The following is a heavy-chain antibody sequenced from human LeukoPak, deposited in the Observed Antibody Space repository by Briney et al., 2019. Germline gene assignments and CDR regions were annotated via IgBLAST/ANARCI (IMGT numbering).Heavy chain of an antibody. V-gene: IGHV4-61*01. D-gene: IGHD2-8*01. CDR1: GGSVSSGTYY. CDR2: IYYSGST. CDR3: ARGPHCNNGVCYYFDA. Sequence: SETLSLTCTVSGGSVSSGTYYWSWIQQPPGKGLEWIGYIYYSGSTNYNPSLKSRVTISVDTSKNQFSLKLSSVAAADTAVYYCARGPHCNNGVCYYFDAWGQGTLVTVSS. J-gene: IGHJ4*02.